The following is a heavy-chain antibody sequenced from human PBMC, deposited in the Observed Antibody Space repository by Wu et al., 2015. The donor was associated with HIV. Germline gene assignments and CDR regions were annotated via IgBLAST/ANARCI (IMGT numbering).Heavy chain of an antibody. V-gene: IGHV1-18*01. J-gene: IGHJ5*01. CDR1: YILTSYP. CDR3: ARVQFDPNYYTYFDL. D-gene: IGHD4/OR15-4a*01. CDR2: MNPRNGYI. Sequence: QAQLVQSGPAAKRPGASVKVSCKASYILTSYPIGWVRQAPGQRLEWMGWMNPRNGYIKPAQRFQDRITMSTNNSAHTGYMELKNLTSDDTAIYFCARVQFDPNYYTYFDLWGQGTLVTVSS.